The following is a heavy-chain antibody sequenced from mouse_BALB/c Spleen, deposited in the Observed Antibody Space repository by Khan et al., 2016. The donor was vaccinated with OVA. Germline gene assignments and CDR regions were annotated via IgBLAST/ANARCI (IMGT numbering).Heavy chain of an antibody. D-gene: IGHD2-14*01. CDR3: ARGGYSVFAY. V-gene: IGHV1-81*01. Sequence: QVQLQQSGPELVKPGASLKLSCKASGYTFTDYVITWVKQRTRQGLEWIGDIFPGSGSTYYPEKFKDRATLTADKSSNTAYMQLSGLTSEDPAVYFCARGGYSVFAYWGQGTLVTVSA. CDR1: GYTFTDYV. J-gene: IGHJ3*01. CDR2: IFPGSGST.